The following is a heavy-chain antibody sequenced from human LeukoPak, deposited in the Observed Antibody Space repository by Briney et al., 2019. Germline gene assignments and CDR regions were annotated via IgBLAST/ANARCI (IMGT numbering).Heavy chain of an antibody. J-gene: IGHJ3*02. CDR2: INQDGSEN. CDR3: ARDRRIVGATTGAAFDI. V-gene: IGHV3-7*05. Sequence: GGSLRLSCAASGFTLSSYWMTWVRQAPGKGLEWVVNINQDGSENHYADSVKGQFTISRDSAKNSLFLQMNSLRAEDTAVYYCARDRRIVGATTGAAFDIWGQGTIVTVSS. D-gene: IGHD1-26*01. CDR1: GFTLSSYW.